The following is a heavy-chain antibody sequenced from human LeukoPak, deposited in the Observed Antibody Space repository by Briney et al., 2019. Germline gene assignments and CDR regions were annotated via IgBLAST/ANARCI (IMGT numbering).Heavy chain of an antibody. D-gene: IGHD6-19*01. J-gene: IGHJ4*02. V-gene: IGHV4-39*07. Sequence: SQTLSLTCTVSGGSISSGSYYWSWIRQPPGKGLEWIGSIYYSGSTYYNPSLKSRVTISVDTSKNQFSLKLSSVTAADTAVYYCARGGPNLLKYSSGWLIDYWGQGTLVTVSS. CDR2: IYYSGST. CDR3: ARGGPNLLKYSSGWLIDY. CDR1: GGSISSGSYY.